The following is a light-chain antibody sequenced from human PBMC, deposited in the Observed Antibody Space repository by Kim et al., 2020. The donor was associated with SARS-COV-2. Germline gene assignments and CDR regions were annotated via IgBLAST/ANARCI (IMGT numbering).Light chain of an antibody. CDR1: SSNVGTNY. CDR2: KDR. J-gene: IGLJ3*02. CDR3: ATWDDSLSGPV. Sequence: GQRVTISCSGGSSNVGTNYVHWYQQLPGTAPNLLIYKDRQRPSGVPDRFSGSKSGTSASLAISGLQSEDEADYYCATWDDSLSGPVFGGGTKVTVL. V-gene: IGLV1-47*01.